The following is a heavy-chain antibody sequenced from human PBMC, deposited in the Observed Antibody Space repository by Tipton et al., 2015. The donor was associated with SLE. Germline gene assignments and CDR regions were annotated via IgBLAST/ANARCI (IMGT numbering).Heavy chain of an antibody. J-gene: IGHJ4*02. CDR3: ARGRGSGSYYNPFDY. V-gene: IGHV1-69*05. CDR1: GGTFSGYA. Sequence: QLVQSGAEVKKPGSSVKVSCKASGGTFSGYAISWVRQAPGQGLEWMGGIIPIFGTPNYAQKFHGRVTITTDESTSTAYMELSSLRSEDTAVYYCARGRGSGSYYNPFDYWGQGTVVTVSS. CDR2: IIPIFGTP. D-gene: IGHD3-10*01.